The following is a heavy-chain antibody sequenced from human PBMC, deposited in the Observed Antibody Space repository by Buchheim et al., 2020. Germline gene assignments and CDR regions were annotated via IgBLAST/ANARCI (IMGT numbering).Heavy chain of an antibody. Sequence: EVQLLESGGGLVQPGGSLRLSCAASGFTFSSYAMSWVRQAPGKGLEWVSAISGSGGSTYYADSVKGRFTISRDNSKNTLYLQMNSLRAEDTAVYYCAKMDYDYVWGSYRPPAHFDYWGQGTL. CDR1: GFTFSSYA. CDR2: ISGSGGST. D-gene: IGHD3-16*02. J-gene: IGHJ4*02. V-gene: IGHV3-23*01. CDR3: AKMDYDYVWGSYRPPAHFDY.